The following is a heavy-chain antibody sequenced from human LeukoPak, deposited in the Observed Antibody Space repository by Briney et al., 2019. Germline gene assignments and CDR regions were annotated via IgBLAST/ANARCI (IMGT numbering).Heavy chain of an antibody. CDR1: GFTFNSYY. CDR2: ITPGGGST. J-gene: IGHJ4*02. Sequence: SVKVSCKASGFTFNSYYMHWVRQAPGHGLEWMGIITPGGGSTTYAQKFQGRVTMTRDTSTSTVYMDLSSLRSEDTAVYYCARGEAIGVAGTSFDYWGQGTLVTVS. V-gene: IGHV1-46*02. D-gene: IGHD6-19*01. CDR3: ARGEAIGVAGTSFDY.